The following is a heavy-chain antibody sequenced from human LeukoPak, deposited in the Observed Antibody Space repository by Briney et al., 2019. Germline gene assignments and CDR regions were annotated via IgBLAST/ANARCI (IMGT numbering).Heavy chain of an antibody. CDR2: ISGTGGRT. Sequence: GGSLRLSCAASGVTFSSYAMSWVRQAPGKGLEWVSGISGTGGRTYYADSVKGRFTISRDNSRNTLYLQMNSLRAKDTAVYYCAKDLRYDSSGYFDYWGQGTRVTVSS. CDR3: AKDLRYDSSGYFDY. V-gene: IGHV3-23*01. CDR1: GVTFSSYA. J-gene: IGHJ4*02. D-gene: IGHD3-22*01.